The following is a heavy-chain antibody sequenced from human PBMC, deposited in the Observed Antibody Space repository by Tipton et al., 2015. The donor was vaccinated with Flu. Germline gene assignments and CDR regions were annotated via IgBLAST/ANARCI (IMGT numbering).Heavy chain of an antibody. J-gene: IGHJ3*01. Sequence: QLVQSGAEVKKPGESLKISCKGSGYSFTSYYIAWVRQMPGRGLEWMGIIYPDDPDGRYSPSFRGQVTISADKSTRTACLQWSSLRASDSGMYYCARQIYYDRTSLRGFDVWGQGTLVSVSS. CDR1: GYSFTSYY. CDR2: IYPDDPDG. CDR3: ARQIYYDRTSLRGFDV. V-gene: IGHV5-51*01. D-gene: IGHD3-22*01.